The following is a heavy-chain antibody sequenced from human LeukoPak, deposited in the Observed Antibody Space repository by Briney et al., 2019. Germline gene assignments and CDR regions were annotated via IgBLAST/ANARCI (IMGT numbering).Heavy chain of an antibody. CDR3: ARASDCGGDCYSWIAFDI. CDR1: GGSFSGYY. Sequence: SETLSLTCAVYGGSFSGYYWSWIRQPPGKGLEWIGEMNHSGSTNYNPSLKSRVTISVDTSKNQFSLKLSSVTAADTAVYYCARASDCGGDCYSWIAFDIWGQGTMVTVSS. CDR2: MNHSGST. V-gene: IGHV4-34*01. J-gene: IGHJ3*02. D-gene: IGHD2-21*02.